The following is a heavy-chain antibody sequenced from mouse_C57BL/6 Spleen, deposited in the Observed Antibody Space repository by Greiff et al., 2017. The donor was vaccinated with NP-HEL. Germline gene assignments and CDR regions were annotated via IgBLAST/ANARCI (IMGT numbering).Heavy chain of an antibody. J-gene: IGHJ3*01. CDR1: GYAFSSSW. V-gene: IGHV1-82*01. Sequence: VQLQQSGPELVKPGASVKISCKASGYAFSSSWMNWVKQRPGKGLEWIGRIYPGDGDTNYNGKFKGKATLTADKSSSTAYMQLSSLTSEDAAVYFCARGHVSSYGGCAYWGQGTLVTVSA. D-gene: IGHD1-1*01. CDR3: ARGHVSSYGGCAY. CDR2: IYPGDGDT.